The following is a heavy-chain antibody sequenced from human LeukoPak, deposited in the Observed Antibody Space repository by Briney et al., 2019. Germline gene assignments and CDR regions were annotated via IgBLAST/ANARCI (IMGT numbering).Heavy chain of an antibody. CDR1: GFTFSSYA. CDR2: ISGSGGST. J-gene: IGHJ3*02. V-gene: IGHV3-23*01. CDR3: AKDRWATGTTYDAFDI. D-gene: IGHD1-1*01. Sequence: PGGSLRLSCAASGFTFSSYAMSWVRQAPGKGLEWVSAISGSGGSTYYADSVKGRFTISRDNSKNTLYLQMNSLRAEDTAVYYCAKDRWATGTTYDAFDIWGQGTMVTVSS.